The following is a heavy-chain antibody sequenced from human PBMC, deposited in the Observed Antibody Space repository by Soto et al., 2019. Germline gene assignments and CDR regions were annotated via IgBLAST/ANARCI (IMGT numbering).Heavy chain of an antibody. CDR2: INHSGST. CDR3: ARALVRSVTKWSGGCFDP. V-gene: IGHV4-34*01. CDR1: GGSFSGYY. D-gene: IGHD4-4*01. Sequence: PSETLSLTCAVYGGSFSGYYWIWIRQPPGKGLEWIGEINHSGSTNYNPSLKSRVTISVDTSKNQFSLKLSSVTAADTAVYYCARALVRSVTKWSGGCFDPWGQGTLVTVSS. J-gene: IGHJ5*02.